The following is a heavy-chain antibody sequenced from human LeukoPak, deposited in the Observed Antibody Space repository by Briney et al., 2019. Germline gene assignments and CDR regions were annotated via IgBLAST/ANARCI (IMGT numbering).Heavy chain of an antibody. J-gene: IGHJ3*02. Sequence: GRSLRLSCAASGFTFDDYAMHWVRQAPGKGLEWVSGISWNSGSIGYADSVKGRFTISRDNAKNSLYLQMNSLRAEDTALYYCARAPPSSGYSYHFDIWGQGTMVTVSS. D-gene: IGHD5-18*01. CDR1: GFTFDDYA. CDR3: ARAPPSSGYSYHFDI. V-gene: IGHV3-9*01. CDR2: ISWNSGSI.